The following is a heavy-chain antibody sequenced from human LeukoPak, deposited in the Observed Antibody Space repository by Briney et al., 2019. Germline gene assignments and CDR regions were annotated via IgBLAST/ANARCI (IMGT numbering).Heavy chain of an antibody. CDR1: GYTFTRYN. D-gene: IGHD5-12*01. CDR3: ARSRPWLIWFDP. J-gene: IGHJ5*02. V-gene: IGHV1-2*02. CDR2: IDPDSGGT. Sequence: ASVKVSCKASGYTFTRYNLNWVRQAPGQGLEWMGWIDPDSGGTNYAQKFQGRVTMTRDTPINTAYMELNSLRSDDTAVYYCARSRPWLIWFDPWGQGTLVTVSS.